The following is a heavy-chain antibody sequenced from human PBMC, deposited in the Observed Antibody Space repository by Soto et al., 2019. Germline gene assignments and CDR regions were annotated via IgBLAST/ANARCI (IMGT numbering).Heavy chain of an antibody. Sequence: QVQLVESGGGVVQPGRSLRLSCAASGFTFSSYGMHWVRQAPGKGLEWVAVISYDGSNKYYADSVKGRFTISRDNSKNTLYLQMNSRRAEDTAVYYCAKVGLWCGELPDYWGQGTMVTVSS. CDR3: AKVGLWCGELPDY. CDR2: ISYDGSNK. J-gene: IGHJ4*02. CDR1: GFTFSSYG. D-gene: IGHD3-10*01. V-gene: IGHV3-30*18.